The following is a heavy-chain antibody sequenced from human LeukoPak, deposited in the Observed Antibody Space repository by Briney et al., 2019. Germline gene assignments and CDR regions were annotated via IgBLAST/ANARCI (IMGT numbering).Heavy chain of an antibody. V-gene: IGHV4-39*01. Sequence: SETLSLTCTVSGGSISSSRYYWGWIRQPPGQGLEWIGRIYYSGSTYYYPSRKTRVTISVDTSKHQVALKLSPVTAADTAVYYCASITMIEQGGFDIWGQGTMVTVSS. CDR3: ASITMIEQGGFDI. D-gene: IGHD3-22*01. CDR2: IYYSGST. J-gene: IGHJ3*02. CDR1: GGSISSSRYY.